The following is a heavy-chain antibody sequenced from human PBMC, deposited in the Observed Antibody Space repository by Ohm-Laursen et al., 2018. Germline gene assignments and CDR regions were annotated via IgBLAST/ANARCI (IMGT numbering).Heavy chain of an antibody. J-gene: IGHJ3*02. CDR2: IYYSGST. D-gene: IGHD3-10*01. V-gene: IGHV4-59*01. Sequence: SETLSLTCTVSGGSISSYYWSWIRQPPGKGLEWIGYIYYSGSTNYNPSLKSRVTISVDTSKNQFSLKLSSVTAADTAVYYCARVGMVRGVFDAFDIWGQGTMVTVSS. CDR3: ARVGMVRGVFDAFDI. CDR1: GGSISSYY.